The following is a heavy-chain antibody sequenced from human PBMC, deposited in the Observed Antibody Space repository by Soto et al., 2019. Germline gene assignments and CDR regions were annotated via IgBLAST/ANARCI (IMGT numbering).Heavy chain of an antibody. V-gene: IGHV1-69*01. J-gene: IGHJ3*02. CDR1: GGTFSSYA. CDR2: FISIFGTA. Sequence: QVQLVQSGAEVKKPGSSVKVSCKASGGTFSSYAISWVRQAPGQGLEWMGGFISIFGTANYAQKFQGRVTITADESTSKAYMELSSLRSEDTAVYYCARSLRVGVDSDAFDIWGQGTKVTVS. CDR3: ARSLRVGVDSDAFDI. D-gene: IGHD1-26*01.